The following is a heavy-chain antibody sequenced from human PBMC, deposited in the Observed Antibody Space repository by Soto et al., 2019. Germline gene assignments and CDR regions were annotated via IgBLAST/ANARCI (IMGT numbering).Heavy chain of an antibody. V-gene: IGHV4-30-4*01. Sequence: QVQLQESGPGLLRPSQTLSLTCTVSGDSIDSGDHSWSWIRQAPGKGLEWIGYIYYTGSTYSSPSLRDRVSISVDTSKNRFSLNPASVSAADTAVYYCARGSGSFVRGILEPWGQGTLVTVSS. CDR2: IYYTGST. CDR3: ARGSGSFVRGILEP. D-gene: IGHD3-10*02. J-gene: IGHJ5*02. CDR1: GDSIDSGDHS.